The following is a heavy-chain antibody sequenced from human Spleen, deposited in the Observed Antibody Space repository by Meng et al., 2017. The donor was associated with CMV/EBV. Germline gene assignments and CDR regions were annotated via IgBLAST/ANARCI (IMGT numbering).Heavy chain of an antibody. CDR3: ARGYSSLSWFDP. J-gene: IGHJ5*02. V-gene: IGHV4-59*11. Sequence: SETLSLTCTVSGGSISRHYWNWIRQAPGKGLEWIGFMYDSGITRYNPSLRSRVSISVDTSKNQFPLKLSSVTAADTAVYYCARGYSSLSWFDPWGQGTLVTVSS. CDR1: GGSISRHY. D-gene: IGHD6-13*01. CDR2: MYDSGIT.